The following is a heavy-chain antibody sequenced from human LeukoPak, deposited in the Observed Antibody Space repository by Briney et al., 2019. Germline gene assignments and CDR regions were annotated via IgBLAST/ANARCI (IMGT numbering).Heavy chain of an antibody. CDR1: GFTFSSYG. CDR2: IGGRGGSA. Sequence: GGSLRLSCAASGFTFSSYGMSWVRQAPGKGLEWVSSIGGRGGSAYYADSVKGRFTISRDNSKSTLYLQMNSLRAEDTAVYYCARGVYAFDIWGQGTMVTVSS. CDR3: ARGVYAFDI. J-gene: IGHJ3*02. V-gene: IGHV3-23*01. D-gene: IGHD5/OR15-5a*01.